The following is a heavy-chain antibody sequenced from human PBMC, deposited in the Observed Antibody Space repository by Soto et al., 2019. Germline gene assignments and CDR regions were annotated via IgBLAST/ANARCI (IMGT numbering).Heavy chain of an antibody. Sequence: SGPTLVNPTQTLTLTCTFSGFSLSTSGMCVSRIRQPPGKALEWLALIDWDDDKYYSTSLKTRLTISKDTSKNQVVLTMTNMDPVDTATYYCARGDYDILTGYYLASGMDVWGQGTTVTV. CDR1: GFSLSTSGMC. CDR2: IDWDDDK. V-gene: IGHV2-70*01. CDR3: ARGDYDILTGYYLASGMDV. D-gene: IGHD3-9*01. J-gene: IGHJ6*02.